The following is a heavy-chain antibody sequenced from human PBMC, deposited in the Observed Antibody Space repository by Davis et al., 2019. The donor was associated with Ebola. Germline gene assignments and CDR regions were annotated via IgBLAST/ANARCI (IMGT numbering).Heavy chain of an antibody. CDR3: ARGKVGGVVTPGV. J-gene: IGHJ4*02. Sequence: PGGSLRLSCAASGFTFSNYWMHWVRQAPGKGLVWVSRINSDGSSTSYADSVKGRFTISRDNAKNTLYLQINSLRAEDTAVYYCARGKVGGVVTPGVWGQGTLVTVSS. V-gene: IGHV3-74*01. CDR2: INSDGSST. D-gene: IGHD1-26*01. CDR1: GFTFSNYW.